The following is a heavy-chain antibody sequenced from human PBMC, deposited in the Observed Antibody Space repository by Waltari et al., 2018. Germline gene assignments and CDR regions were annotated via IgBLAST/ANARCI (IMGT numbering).Heavy chain of an antibody. CDR3: ARQGRGVSGPFDP. CDR2: IYPWYSDT. V-gene: IGHV5-51*01. CDR1: GYSFTTYW. Sequence: EVQLVQSGAEVKKPGESLKISCKGSGYSFTTYWIGWVRQMPGKGLEWMGIIYPWYSDTRYSPSFQGQGTISADKSISTAYLQWSSLKAADTAMYYCARQGRGVSGPFDPWGQGTLVTVSS. J-gene: IGHJ5*02. D-gene: IGHD3-10*01.